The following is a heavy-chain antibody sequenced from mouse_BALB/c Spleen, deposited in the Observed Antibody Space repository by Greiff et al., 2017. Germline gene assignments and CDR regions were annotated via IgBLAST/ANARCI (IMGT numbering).Heavy chain of an antibody. CDR3: AREYDYVAMDY. CDR2: IWAGGST. Sequence: VKVVESGPGLVAPSQSLSITCTVSGFSLTSYGVHWVRQPPGKGLEWLGVIWAGGSTNYNSALMSRLSISKDNSKSQVFLKMNSLQTDDTAMYYCAREYDYVAMDYWGQGTSVTVSS. J-gene: IGHJ4*01. V-gene: IGHV2-9*02. CDR1: GFSLTSYG.